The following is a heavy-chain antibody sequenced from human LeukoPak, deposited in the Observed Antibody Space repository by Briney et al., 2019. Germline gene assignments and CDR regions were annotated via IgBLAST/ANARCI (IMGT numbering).Heavy chain of an antibody. CDR2: IIPIFGTA. D-gene: IGHD6-19*01. CDR3: ARWVEYSSGWANYFDY. CDR1: GGTFSSYA. V-gene: IGHV1-69*13. J-gene: IGHJ4*02. Sequence: SVKVSCKASGGTFSSYAISWVRQAPGQGLEWMGGIIPIFGTANYAQKFQGRVTITADESTSTAYMELSSLRSEDTAGYYCARWVEYSSGWANYFDYWGQGTLVTVSS.